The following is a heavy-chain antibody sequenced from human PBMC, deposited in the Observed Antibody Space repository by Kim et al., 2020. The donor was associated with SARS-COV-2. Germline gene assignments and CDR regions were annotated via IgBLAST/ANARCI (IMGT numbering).Heavy chain of an antibody. D-gene: IGHD2-2*01. J-gene: IGHJ2*01. V-gene: IGHV1-46*01. CDR2: INPSGGST. CDR1: GYTFTSYY. Sequence: ASVKVSCKASGYTFTSYYMHWVRQAPGQGLEWMGIINPSGGSTSYAQKFQGRVTMTRDTSTSTVYMELSSLRSEDTAVYYCARDPRPQYCSSTSCYVDWYFDLWGRGTLVTVSS. CDR3: ARDPRPQYCSSTSCYVDWYFDL.